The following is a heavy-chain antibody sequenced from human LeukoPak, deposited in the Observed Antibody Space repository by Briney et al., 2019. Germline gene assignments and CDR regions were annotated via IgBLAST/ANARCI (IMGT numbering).Heavy chain of an antibody. D-gene: IGHD6-13*01. CDR1: GGSLSKFY. CDR2: IYSSGST. V-gene: IGHV4-4*07. CDR3: ARETTGAGTARPFDY. Sequence: SETLSLTCTVSGGSLSKFYWRWIRQPAGKTLEWIGRIYSSGSTNYNPSLKSRVTMSVDTSKNQFSLMLGSVTAADTAVYFCARETTGAGTARPFDYWGQGTLVTVSS. J-gene: IGHJ4*02.